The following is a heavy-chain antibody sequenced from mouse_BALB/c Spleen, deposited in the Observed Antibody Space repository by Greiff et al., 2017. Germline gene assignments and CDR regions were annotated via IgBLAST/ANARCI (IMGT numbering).Heavy chain of an antibody. V-gene: IGHV5-12-2*01. Sequence: EVMLVESGGGLVQPGGSLKLSCAASGFTFSSYTMSWVRQTPEKRLEWVAYISNGGGSTYYPDTVKGRFTISRDNAKNTLYLQMSSLKSEDTAMYYYARLGPAWFAYWGQGTLVTVSA. CDR1: GFTFSSYT. CDR2: ISNGGGST. CDR3: ARLGPAWFAY. J-gene: IGHJ3*01.